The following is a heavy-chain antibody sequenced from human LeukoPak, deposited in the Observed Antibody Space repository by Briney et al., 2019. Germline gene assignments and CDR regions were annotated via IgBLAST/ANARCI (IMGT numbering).Heavy chain of an antibody. CDR3: ATAHIAAAGFG. V-gene: IGHV1-24*01. CDR1: GYTLTELS. Sequence: GASVKVSCKVSGYTLTELSMHWVRRASGKGLEWMGGFDPEDGETIYAQKFQGRVTMTEDTSTDTAYMELSSLRSEDTAVYYCATAHIAAAGFGWGQGTLVTVSS. D-gene: IGHD6-13*01. J-gene: IGHJ4*02. CDR2: FDPEDGET.